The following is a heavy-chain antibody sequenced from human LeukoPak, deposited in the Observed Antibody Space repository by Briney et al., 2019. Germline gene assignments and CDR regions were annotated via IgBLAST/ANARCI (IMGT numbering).Heavy chain of an antibody. J-gene: IGHJ6*02. Sequence: GGSLRLSCAASGFTSSFYWMSWVRQAPGKGLEWVASIKQDGSEKYYVDSMKGRFTISRDNAKNSLYLQMNSLRAEDTAVYYCARDPSMVRGVFFYYYGMDVWGQGTTVTVFS. CDR3: ARDPSMVRGVFFYYYGMDV. D-gene: IGHD3-10*01. V-gene: IGHV3-7*01. CDR2: IKQDGSEK. CDR1: GFTSSFYW.